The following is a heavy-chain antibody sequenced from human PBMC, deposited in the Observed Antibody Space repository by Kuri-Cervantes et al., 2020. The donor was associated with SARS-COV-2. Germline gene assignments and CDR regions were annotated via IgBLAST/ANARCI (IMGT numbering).Heavy chain of an antibody. CDR2: IYYSGST. J-gene: IGHJ3*02. Sequence: SETLSLSCTVSGGSISSYYWSWIRQPPGKGLEWIGYIYYSGSTNYNPSLKSRVTMSVDTSKNQFSLKLSSVTAADTAVYYCARHIPYYDFWSGYYDAFDIWGQGTMVTVSS. CDR1: GGSISSYY. D-gene: IGHD3-3*01. CDR3: ARHIPYYDFWSGYYDAFDI. V-gene: IGHV4-59*08.